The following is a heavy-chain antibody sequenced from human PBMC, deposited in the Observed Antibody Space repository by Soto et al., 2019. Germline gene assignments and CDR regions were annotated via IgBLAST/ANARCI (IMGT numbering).Heavy chain of an antibody. Sequence: QVQLQQWGAGLLKPSETLSLTCAVYGGSFSGYYWSWIRQPPGKGLEWIGEINHSGSTNYNPSLKSRVTISVDTSKNQFSLKPSSVAAADTAGYYCARSLPGRSKIDHWGQGTLVTVSS. J-gene: IGHJ4*02. V-gene: IGHV4-34*01. CDR3: ARSLPGRSKIDH. CDR2: INHSGST. CDR1: GGSFSGYY.